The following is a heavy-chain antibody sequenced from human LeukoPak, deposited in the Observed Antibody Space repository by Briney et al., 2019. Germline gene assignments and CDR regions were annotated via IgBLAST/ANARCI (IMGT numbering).Heavy chain of an antibody. V-gene: IGHV3-48*03. D-gene: IGHD4-17*01. CDR2: ISGSGTTI. Sequence: GGSLRLSCAASGFTFSSYEMNWVRQAPGKGLEWVSYISGSGTTIYYADSVKGRFSISRDDAKNSLYLQMNSLRAEDTAVYFCARDRSSVTTWVDYWGQGTLVTVSS. CDR3: ARDRSSVTTWVDY. J-gene: IGHJ4*02. CDR1: GFTFSSYE.